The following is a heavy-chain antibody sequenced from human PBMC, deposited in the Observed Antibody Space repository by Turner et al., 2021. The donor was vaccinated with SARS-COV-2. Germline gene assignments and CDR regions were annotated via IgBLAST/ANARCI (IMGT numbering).Heavy chain of an antibody. J-gene: IGHJ4*02. Sequence: VQLVQSGAEVKKLGASVKVSCMASGYTFTSYDINWVLQATGQGLEWMGWMNPNIVNTGYAQKFQGRVTMTMNTSISTAYMELSSLISEDTAVYYCARTFTAMIRVDYWGQGTLVTVSS. CDR3: ARTFTAMIRVDY. D-gene: IGHD5-18*01. CDR2: MNPNIVNT. CDR1: GYTFTSYD. V-gene: IGHV1-8*01.